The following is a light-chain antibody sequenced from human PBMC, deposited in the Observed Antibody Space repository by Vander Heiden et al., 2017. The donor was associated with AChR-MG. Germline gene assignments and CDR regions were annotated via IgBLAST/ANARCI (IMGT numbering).Light chain of an antibody. J-gene: IGLJ2*01. CDR3: SSYTSSSTLV. CDR1: SSDVGGYNY. Sequence: QSALTQPASVPGSPGQSITIPCTGTSSDVGGYNYVSWYQQHPGKAPKLMIYDVSNRPSGVSNRFSGSKSGNTASLTISGLQAEDEADYYCSSYTSSSTLVFGGGTKLTVL. V-gene: IGLV2-14*03. CDR2: DVS.